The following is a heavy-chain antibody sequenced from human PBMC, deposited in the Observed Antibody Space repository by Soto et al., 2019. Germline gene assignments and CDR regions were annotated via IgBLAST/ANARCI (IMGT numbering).Heavy chain of an antibody. CDR3: ARDRGPDEVLAATAGMDV. J-gene: IGHJ6*02. CDR2: INPNSGGT. Sequence: ASVKVSCKASGYTFTGYYMHWVRQAPGQGLEWMGWINPNSGGTNYAQKFQGRVTMTRDTSISTAYMELSRLRSDDTAVYYCARDRGPDEVLAATAGMDVWGQGTTVTVSS. V-gene: IGHV1-2*02. D-gene: IGHD2-15*01. CDR1: GYTFTGYY.